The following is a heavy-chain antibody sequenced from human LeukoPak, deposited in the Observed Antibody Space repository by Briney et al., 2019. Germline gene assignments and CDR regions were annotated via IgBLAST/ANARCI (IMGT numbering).Heavy chain of an antibody. J-gene: IGHJ4*02. CDR2: IYSGGST. V-gene: IGHV3-53*01. CDR1: GFTVSSNY. CDR3: ARGTHCSSTSCYDQFDY. Sequence: EGSLRLSCAASGFTVSSNYMNWVRQAPGKGLEWVSVIYSGGSTYYADSVKGRFTISRDNSKNTLYLQMNSLRAEDTAVYYCARGTHCSSTSCYDQFDYWGQGTLVTVSS. D-gene: IGHD2-2*01.